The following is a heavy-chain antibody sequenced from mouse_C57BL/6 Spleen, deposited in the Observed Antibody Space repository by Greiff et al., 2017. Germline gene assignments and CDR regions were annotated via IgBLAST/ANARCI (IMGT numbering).Heavy chain of an antibody. V-gene: IGHV1-82*01. D-gene: IGHD2-13*01. CDR1: GYAFSSSW. J-gene: IGHJ1*03. Sequence: QVQLQQSGPELVKPGASVKISCKASGYAFSSSWMNWVKQRPGKGLEWIGRIYPGDGDTNYKGKFKGKATLTADKSSSTAYMQLSSLTSEDSAVYFCARGTTPYFDVWGTGTTVTVSS. CDR2: IYPGDGDT. CDR3: ARGTTPYFDV.